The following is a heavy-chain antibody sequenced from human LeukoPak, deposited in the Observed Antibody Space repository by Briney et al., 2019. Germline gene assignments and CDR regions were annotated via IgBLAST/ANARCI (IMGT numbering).Heavy chain of an antibody. J-gene: IGHJ4*02. CDR1: GFTVTNNY. CDR2: IYAGGSTYGGST. Sequence: GRSLRLSCAASGFTVTNNYMSWVRQAPGKGLEWVSVIYAGGSTYGGSTYYADSVKGRFTISRDNSKNTLYLQMNSLRAEDTAVYYCASGSSGFFDYWGQGTLVTVSS. D-gene: IGHD6-19*01. CDR3: ASGSSGFFDY. V-gene: IGHV3-53*01.